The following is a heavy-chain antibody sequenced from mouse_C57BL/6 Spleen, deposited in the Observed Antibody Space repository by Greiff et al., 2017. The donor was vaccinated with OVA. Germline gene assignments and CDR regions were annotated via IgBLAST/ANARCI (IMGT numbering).Heavy chain of an antibody. CDR3: ASSFYYGSSRLDY. Sequence: EVKLQESGGGLVKPGGSLKLSCAASGFTFSDYGMHWVRQAPEKGLEWVAYISSGSSTIYYADTVKGRFTISRDNAKNTLFLQMTSLRSEDTAMYYCASSFYYGSSRLDYWGQGTTLTVSS. CDR2: ISSGSSTI. CDR1: GFTFSDYG. J-gene: IGHJ2*01. D-gene: IGHD1-1*01. V-gene: IGHV5-17*01.